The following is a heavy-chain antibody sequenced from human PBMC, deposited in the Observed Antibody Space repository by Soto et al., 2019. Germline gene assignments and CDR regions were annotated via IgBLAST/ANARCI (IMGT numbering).Heavy chain of an antibody. J-gene: IGHJ5*02. CDR3: ARENSSGWYRDWFDP. V-gene: IGHV4-4*02. CDR1: GGSISSSNW. Sequence: SETLSLTCAVSGGSISSSNWWSWVRQPPGKGLEWIGEIYHSGSTNYNPSLKSRVTISVDKSKNQFSLKLSSVTAADTAVYYCARENSSGWYRDWFDPWGQGTLVTVSS. D-gene: IGHD6-19*01. CDR2: IYHSGST.